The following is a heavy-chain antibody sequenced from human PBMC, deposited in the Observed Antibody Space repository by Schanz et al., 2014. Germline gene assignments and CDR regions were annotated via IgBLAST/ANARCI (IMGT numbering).Heavy chain of an antibody. CDR1: GFKFTDYA. D-gene: IGHD1-1*01. CDR2: ISGSSENT. Sequence: VQLLESGGALVRPGGSLRLSCAASGFKFTDYAMTWVRQAPGKGLEWVATISGSSENTYYADSVKGRVTISRDNSKNTVYLEMNRLRTEDTALYYCARDSAGTTFGVLDSWGQGTLVTVSS. J-gene: IGHJ4*02. CDR3: ARDSAGTTFGVLDS. V-gene: IGHV3-23*01.